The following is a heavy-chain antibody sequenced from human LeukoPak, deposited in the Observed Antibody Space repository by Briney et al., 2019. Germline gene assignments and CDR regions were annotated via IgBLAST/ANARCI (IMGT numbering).Heavy chain of an antibody. J-gene: IGHJ4*02. CDR3: ARLVRGSASYFDH. Sequence: SETLSLTCTVSGYSISSGYYWGWIRQPPGKGLEWIGSIYHSGSTYYNPSLKSRVTISVDTSKNQFSLKLTSVTAADTAVYYCARLVRGSASYFDHWGQGTPVTVSS. D-gene: IGHD2-21*01. V-gene: IGHV4-38-2*02. CDR2: IYHSGST. CDR1: GYSISSGYY.